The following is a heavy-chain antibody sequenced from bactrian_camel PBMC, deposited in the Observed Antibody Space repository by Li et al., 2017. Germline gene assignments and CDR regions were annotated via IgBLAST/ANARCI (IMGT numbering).Heavy chain of an antibody. CDR2: TTFGGFGS. CDR3: ATRPGSRCISGSWSSIEQYNY. D-gene: IGHD1*01. V-gene: IGHV3S1*01. Sequence: HVQLVESGGGSVQAGGSLRLSCAAPGYTYDTYCMGWFRQAPGKEREGVAVTTFGGFGSYYADSVKGRFIISQSPGKDTVYLQMNTLRPEDTAVYYCATRPGSRCISGSWSSIEQYNYWGQGTQVTVS. J-gene: IGHJ4*01. CDR1: GYTYDTYC.